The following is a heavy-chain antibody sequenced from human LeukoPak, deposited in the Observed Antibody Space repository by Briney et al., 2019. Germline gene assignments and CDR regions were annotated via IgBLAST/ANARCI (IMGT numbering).Heavy chain of an antibody. CDR3: AKDVGKWESLHFFDY. D-gene: IGHD1-26*01. J-gene: IGHJ4*02. CDR2: INGNGGGS. V-gene: IGHV3-23*01. CDR1: GFTFSDHA. Sequence: GGSLRLSCAASGFTFSDHAMSWVRQAPAKGLEWVSSINGNGGGSYYIDSVKGRFTVSRDNSENALYLQMNNLRTEDTAVYYCAKDVGKWESLHFFDYWGQGTLVTVSS.